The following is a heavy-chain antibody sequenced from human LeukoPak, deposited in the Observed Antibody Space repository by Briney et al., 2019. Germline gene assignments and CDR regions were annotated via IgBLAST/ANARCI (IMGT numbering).Heavy chain of an antibody. CDR2: IYPGDSDT. J-gene: IGHJ4*02. CDR3: ARLYYYDSSGYYPRPEAIDY. D-gene: IGHD3-22*01. Sequence: GESLKISCKGSGYSFTSYWIGWVRQMPGKGLEWMGIIYPGDSDTRYSPSFQGQVTISADKSISTAYLQWSSLKASDTAMYYCARLYYYDSSGYYPRPEAIDYWGQGTLVTVSS. V-gene: IGHV5-51*01. CDR1: GYSFTSYW.